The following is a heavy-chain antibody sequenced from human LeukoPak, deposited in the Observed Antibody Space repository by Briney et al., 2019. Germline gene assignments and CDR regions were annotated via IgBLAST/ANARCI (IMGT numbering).Heavy chain of an antibody. CDR2: ISSSSSYI. Sequence: GGSLRLSCVASGFTLSSYSMNWVRQAPGKGLEWVSSISSSSSYIYYADSVKGRFTISRDNAKKSLYLQMNILRAEDTAVYYCARDRSCSGGSCYTIAGYYYYMDVWGKGTTVTISS. D-gene: IGHD2-15*01. J-gene: IGHJ6*03. V-gene: IGHV3-21*01. CDR1: GFTLSSYS. CDR3: ARDRSCSGGSCYTIAGYYYYMDV.